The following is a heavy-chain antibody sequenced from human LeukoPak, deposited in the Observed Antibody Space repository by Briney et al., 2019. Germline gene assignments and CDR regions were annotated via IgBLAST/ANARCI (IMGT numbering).Heavy chain of an antibody. CDR2: INTNNGNT. CDR1: GYIFTSYG. Sequence: ASVKVSCKATGYIFTSYGLSWVRQAPGQGLECMGWINTNNGNTNYAQKLQDRVTMTTDTSTSTAYMELRSLRSDDTAVYYCARAQVGATFDYWGQGTLVTVSS. V-gene: IGHV1-18*01. D-gene: IGHD1-26*01. J-gene: IGHJ4*02. CDR3: ARAQVGATFDY.